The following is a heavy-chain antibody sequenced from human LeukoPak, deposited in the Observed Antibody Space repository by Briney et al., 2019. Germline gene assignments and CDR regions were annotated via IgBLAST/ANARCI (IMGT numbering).Heavy chain of an antibody. CDR2: ISGSGGSA. J-gene: IGHJ3*02. Sequence: PGGSLRLSCAASGFTFSSYAMSWVRQAPGKGLEWVSAISGSGGSAYYADSVKGRVTISRDNSKNTLYLQMNSLRAEDTAVYYCGAIWFGEFRFDAFDIWGQGTMVTVSS. CDR3: GAIWFGEFRFDAFDI. D-gene: IGHD3-10*01. CDR1: GFTFSSYA. V-gene: IGHV3-23*01.